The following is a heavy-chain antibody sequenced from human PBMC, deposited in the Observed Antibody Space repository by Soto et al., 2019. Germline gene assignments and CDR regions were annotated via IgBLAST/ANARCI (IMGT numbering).Heavy chain of an antibody. J-gene: IGHJ3*02. V-gene: IGHV1-2*02. Sequence: ASVKFACKASVYTFTGYYMHWVRQAPGQGIEWVGWITTSSGGTNYAQKFHGRVTMTRDTCISTAYMQLSRLRSYVTAMYSCARGYCSGGSCYHAFDIWGQGTMVIVSS. CDR2: ITTSSGGT. CDR3: ARGYCSGGSCYHAFDI. D-gene: IGHD2-15*01. CDR1: VYTFTGYY.